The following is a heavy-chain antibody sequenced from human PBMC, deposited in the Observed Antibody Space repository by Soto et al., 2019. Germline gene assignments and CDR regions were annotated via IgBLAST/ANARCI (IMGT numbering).Heavy chain of an antibody. D-gene: IGHD3-10*01. Sequence: QLQLQESGPGLVKPSETLSLTCTVSGGSISSSSYYWGWIRQPPGKGLEWIGSIYYSGSTYYNPSPKSRVTISVDTSKNQFSLKLSSVTAADTAVYYCARAPMVRGVNWFDPWGQGTLVTVSS. J-gene: IGHJ5*02. CDR2: IYYSGST. CDR1: GGSISSSSYY. CDR3: ARAPMVRGVNWFDP. V-gene: IGHV4-39*01.